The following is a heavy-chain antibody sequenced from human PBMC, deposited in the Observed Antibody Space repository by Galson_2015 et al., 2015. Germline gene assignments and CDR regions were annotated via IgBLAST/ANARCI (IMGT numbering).Heavy chain of an antibody. CDR1: GFTFGSHS. CDR2: ISSISRSI. Sequence: RLSCAASGFTFGSHSMNWVRQAPGKGLEWVSYISSISRSIYYADSVKGRFTISRDNAKNSLYLQMNNLRDEDTAVYYCARGVAYCGGDCYRAFDFWGQGTLVTVSS. CDR3: ARGVAYCGGDCYRAFDF. J-gene: IGHJ4*02. D-gene: IGHD2-21*02. V-gene: IGHV3-48*02.